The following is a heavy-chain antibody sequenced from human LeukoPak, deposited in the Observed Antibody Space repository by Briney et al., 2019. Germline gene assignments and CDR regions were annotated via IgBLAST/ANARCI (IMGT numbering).Heavy chain of an antibody. Sequence: ASVKVSCKASGYTFTDYYIHWVRQAPGQGLEWMGWINPKSGGTKYAQKFQGWVTMTRDTSISTAYMEVSRLRSDDTAVYYCARDSGSIFGVVSHYFYYMNVWGKGTTVTVSS. V-gene: IGHV1-2*04. CDR2: INPKSGGT. J-gene: IGHJ6*03. D-gene: IGHD3-3*01. CDR3: ARDSGSIFGVVSHYFYYMNV. CDR1: GYTFTDYY.